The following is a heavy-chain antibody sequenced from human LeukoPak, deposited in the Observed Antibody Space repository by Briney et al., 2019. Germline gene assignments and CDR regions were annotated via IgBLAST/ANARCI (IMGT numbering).Heavy chain of an antibody. D-gene: IGHD1-26*01. J-gene: IGHJ4*02. CDR2: MYPNSGHT. Sequence: ASVKVSCKASGYTFTSYDIIWVRQASGQGLEWMGWMYPNSGHTGYAQKFQGRVTMTRTTSISTAYMELTSLTSEDSAVYYCARSIVGVRKRNDYWGQGTLVTVSS. CDR3: ARSIVGVRKRNDY. CDR1: GYTFTSYD. V-gene: IGHV1-8*01.